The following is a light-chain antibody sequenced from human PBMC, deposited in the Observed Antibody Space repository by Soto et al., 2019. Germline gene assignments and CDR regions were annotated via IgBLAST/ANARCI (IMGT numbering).Light chain of an antibody. CDR3: QQLNSYPFT. V-gene: IGKV1-9*01. Sequence: DIQLTQSPSFLSASVGDRVTITCRASQGISSYLAWYQQKPGKAPKLLIYAASTLQSGVPSRFSGSGSGTEFTLTIRCLQPEDFATYSCQQLNSYPFTFGPGTTVAIK. CDR2: AAS. J-gene: IGKJ3*01. CDR1: QGISSY.